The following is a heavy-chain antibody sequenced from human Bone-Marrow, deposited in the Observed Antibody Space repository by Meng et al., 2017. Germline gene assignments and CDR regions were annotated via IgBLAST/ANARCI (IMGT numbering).Heavy chain of an antibody. V-gene: IGHV3-30*01. CDR1: GFTFSSYA. CDR3: ASGGVEMATIGWYFDL. Sequence: GESLKISCAASGFTFSSYAMHWVRQAPGKGLEWVAVISYDGSNKYYADSVKGRFTISRDNSKNTLYLQMNSLRAEDTAVYYCASGGVEMATIGWYFDLWGRGTLVTSPQ. CDR2: ISYDGSNK. J-gene: IGHJ2*01. D-gene: IGHD5-24*01.